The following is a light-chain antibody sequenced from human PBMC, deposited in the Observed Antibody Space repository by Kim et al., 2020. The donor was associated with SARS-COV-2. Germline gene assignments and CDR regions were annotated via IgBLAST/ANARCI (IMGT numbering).Light chain of an antibody. V-gene: IGKV3-20*01. CDR1: QSVSSSY. Sequence: DIVLTQSPGTLSLSPGERATLSCRASQSVSSSYLAWYQQKPGQAPRLLIYGASSRATGIPDRFSGSGSGTDFTLIISRLEPEDFAVYYCQQYGSSPSTFGQGTKVDIK. J-gene: IGKJ1*01. CDR2: GAS. CDR3: QQYGSSPST.